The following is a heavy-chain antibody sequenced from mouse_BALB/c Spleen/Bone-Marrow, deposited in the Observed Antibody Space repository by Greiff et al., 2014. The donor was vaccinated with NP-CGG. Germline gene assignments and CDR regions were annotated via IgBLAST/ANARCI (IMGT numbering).Heavy chain of an antibody. Sequence: EVQLVESGGGLVQPGGSRKFSCAASGFTFSSFRIHWVRQAPEKGLEWVAYISSDSSTIYYADTVKGRFTISRDNPKNTLFLQMTSLRSEDTAMYYCARSNYVGYYAMDYWGQGTSVTVSS. CDR3: ARSNYVGYYAMDY. V-gene: IGHV5-17*02. CDR2: ISSDSSTI. D-gene: IGHD1-1*01. CDR1: GFTFSSFR. J-gene: IGHJ4*01.